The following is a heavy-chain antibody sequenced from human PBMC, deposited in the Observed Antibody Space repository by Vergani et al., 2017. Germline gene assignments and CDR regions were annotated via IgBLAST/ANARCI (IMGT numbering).Heavy chain of an antibody. D-gene: IGHD3-10*01. CDR1: GYTFTGYY. Sequence: QVQLVQSGAEVKKPGASVKVSCKASGYTFTGYYMHWVRQAPGQGLEWMGWINPNSGGTNYAQKFQGRVTMTRDTSISTAYMELSRLISDDTAVYYCARARITMVRGARGDSFYIWGQGTMVTVSS. CDR2: INPNSGGT. CDR3: ARARITMVRGARGDSFYI. V-gene: IGHV1-2*02. J-gene: IGHJ3*02.